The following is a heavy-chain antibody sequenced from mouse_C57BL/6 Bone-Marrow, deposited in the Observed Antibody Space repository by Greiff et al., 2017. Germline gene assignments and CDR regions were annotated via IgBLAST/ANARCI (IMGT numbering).Heavy chain of an antibody. CDR2: IYPGDGDT. J-gene: IGHJ2*01. V-gene: IGHV1-82*01. D-gene: IGHD1-1*01. CDR3: ARPDYDGSSYLGDY. CDR1: GYAFSSSW. Sequence: QVQLQQSGPELVKPGASVKISCKASGYAFSSSWMNWVKQRPGKGLEWIGRIYPGDGDTNYNGKFKGKATLTADKSSSTAYMQLSSLTSEDSAVYFCARPDYDGSSYLGDYWGQGTTLTVSS.